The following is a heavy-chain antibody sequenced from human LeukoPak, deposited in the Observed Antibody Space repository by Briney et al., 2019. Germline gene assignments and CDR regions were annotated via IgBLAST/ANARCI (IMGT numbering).Heavy chain of an antibody. CDR1: GGSISSYY. CDR2: IYYSGST. CDR3: ARRRADFDL. Sequence: SETLSLTCSVSGGSISSYYWNWIRQPPGKGLEWIGYIYYSGSTNYNPSLKSRVTISVDTSKNQFSLKLSSVTAADTAVYYCARRRADFDLWGRGTLVTVSS. J-gene: IGHJ2*01. V-gene: IGHV4-59*08. D-gene: IGHD6-13*01.